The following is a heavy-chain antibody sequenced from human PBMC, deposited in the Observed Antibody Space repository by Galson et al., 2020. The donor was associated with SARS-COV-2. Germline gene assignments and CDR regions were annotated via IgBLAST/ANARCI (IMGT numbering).Heavy chain of an antibody. CDR1: GFSFSAST. V-gene: IGHV3-73*01. Sequence: GESLKISCATAGFSFSASTIHWVRQAPGKGLEWIGRIRPKANSYATAYEPSLEGRFTLSRDESKNMAFLQMNSLKTEDSAVYYCTKPYSSGWPYYYGMDVWGQGTTVTVSS. J-gene: IGHJ6*02. CDR3: TKPYSSGWPYYYGMDV. D-gene: IGHD6-25*01. CDR2: IRPKANSYAT.